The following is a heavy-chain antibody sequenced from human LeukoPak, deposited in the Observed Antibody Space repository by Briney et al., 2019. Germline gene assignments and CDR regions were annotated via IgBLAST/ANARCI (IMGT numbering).Heavy chain of an antibody. J-gene: IGHJ6*02. V-gene: IGHV3-11*01. CDR3: ASVHYYGMEV. Sequence: PGGSLILSCAASGFPFSDYYMSWIRQAPGKGLEWVSYISSSGRIIYYADSVKGRFTISRDNAKNSLFLQMNSLRAEDTAVYYCASVHYYGMEVWGQGTTVTVSS. D-gene: IGHD2-8*01. CDR1: GFPFSDYY. CDR2: ISSSGRII.